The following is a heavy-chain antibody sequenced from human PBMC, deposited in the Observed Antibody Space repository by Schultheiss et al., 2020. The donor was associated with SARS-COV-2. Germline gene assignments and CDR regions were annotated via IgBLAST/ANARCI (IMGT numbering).Heavy chain of an antibody. CDR1: GGSISSYY. J-gene: IGHJ6*02. Sequence: SETLSLTCTVSGGSISSYYWSWIRQPPGKGPEWIGEINHSGTTNYNPSLKSRVTISVDTSKNQFSLKLSSVTAADTAVYYCARDIVGGGVRQRLGMDVWGQGTTVTVSS. D-gene: IGHD3-16*01. CDR3: ARDIVGGGVRQRLGMDV. V-gene: IGHV4-59*01. CDR2: INHSGTT.